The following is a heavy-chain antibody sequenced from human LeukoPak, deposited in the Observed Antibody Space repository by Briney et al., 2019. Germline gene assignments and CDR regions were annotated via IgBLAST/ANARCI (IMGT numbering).Heavy chain of an antibody. CDR1: GFTVSSNE. Sequence: GGSLRLSCAASGFTVSSNEMSWVRQAPGKGLEWVSSISGGSTYYADSRKGRFTISRDNSKNTLHLQMNSLRAEDTAVYYCAKPITFGGVIVPVDYWGQGTLVTVSS. CDR3: AKPITFGGVIVPVDY. J-gene: IGHJ4*02. V-gene: IGHV3-38-3*01. CDR2: ISGGST. D-gene: IGHD3-16*02.